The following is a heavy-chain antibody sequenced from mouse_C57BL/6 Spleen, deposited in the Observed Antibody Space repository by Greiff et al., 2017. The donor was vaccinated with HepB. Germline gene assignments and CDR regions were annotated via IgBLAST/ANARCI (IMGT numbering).Heavy chain of an antibody. D-gene: IGHD1-1*01. Sequence: QVQLQQSGPELVKPGASVKISCKASGYAFSSSWMNWVKQRPGKGLEWIGRIYPGDGDTNYNGKFKGKATLTADKSSSTASMQLRSLTSEDSAVYFCARDYSVGGYFDVWGTGTTLTVSS. V-gene: IGHV1-82*01. J-gene: IGHJ1*03. CDR1: GYAFSSSW. CDR2: IYPGDGDT. CDR3: ARDYSVGGYFDV.